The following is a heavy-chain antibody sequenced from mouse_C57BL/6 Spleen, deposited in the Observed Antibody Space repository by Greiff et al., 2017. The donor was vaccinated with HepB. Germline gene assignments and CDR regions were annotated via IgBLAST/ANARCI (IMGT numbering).Heavy chain of an antibody. CDR2: IYPGDGDT. CDR1: GYAFSSYW. Sequence: VKLVESGAELVKPGASVKISCKASGYAFSSYWMNWVKQRPGKGLEWIGQIYPGDGDTNYNGKFKGKATLTADKSSSTAYMQLSSLTSEDSAVYFCARVSYYSNPFDYWGQGTTLTVSS. D-gene: IGHD2-5*01. CDR3: ARVSYYSNPFDY. V-gene: IGHV1-80*01. J-gene: IGHJ2*01.